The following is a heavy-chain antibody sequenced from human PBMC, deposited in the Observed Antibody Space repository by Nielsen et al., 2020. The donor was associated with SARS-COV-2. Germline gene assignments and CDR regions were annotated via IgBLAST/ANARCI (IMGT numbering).Heavy chain of an antibody. D-gene: IGHD3-22*01. V-gene: IGHV4-34*10. CDR1: GGSFSGYS. J-gene: IGHJ4*02. CDR2: INHSGST. CDR3: ARAPITMIVVVTAFDY. Sequence: SETLSLTCAVYGGSFSGYSWTWIRQPPGKGLEWIGEINHSGSTNYNPSLKSRVTMSVDTSKNQFSLKLSSVTAADTAVYYCARAPITMIVVVTAFDYWGQGTLVTVSS.